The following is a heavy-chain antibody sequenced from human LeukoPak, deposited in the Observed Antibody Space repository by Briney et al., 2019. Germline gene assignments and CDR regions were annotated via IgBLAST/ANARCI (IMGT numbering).Heavy chain of an antibody. Sequence: PGGSLRLSCAASRFTFSTYWTSWVRQAPGRGLEWVANINQDGSERYLADSVKGRFTISRDNAKKSLYREMDSLRAGDTAVYYCARVRAALSFYFDHGGQGTLLTLPS. V-gene: IGHV3-7*01. CDR2: INQDGSER. CDR1: RFTFSTYW. CDR3: ARVRAALSFYFDH. D-gene: IGHD3-16*02. J-gene: IGHJ4*02.